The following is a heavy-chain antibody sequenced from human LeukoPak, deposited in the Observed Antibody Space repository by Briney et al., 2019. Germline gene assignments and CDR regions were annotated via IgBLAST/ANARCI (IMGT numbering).Heavy chain of an antibody. CDR3: ARGVLREQQLGLDY. J-gene: IGHJ4*02. CDR2: INAGNGNT. Sequence: GASVKVSCKASGYTFTSYAIHWVRQAPGQRLEWMGWINAGNGNTQYSQKFQGRVTITRDTSASTAYMELSSLRSEDTAVYYCARGVLREQQLGLDYWGQGTLVTVSP. CDR1: GYTFTSYA. D-gene: IGHD6-13*01. V-gene: IGHV1-3*01.